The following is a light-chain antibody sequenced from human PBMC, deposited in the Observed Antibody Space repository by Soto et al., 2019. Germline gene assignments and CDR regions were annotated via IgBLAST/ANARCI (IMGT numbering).Light chain of an antibody. J-gene: IGLJ3*02. CDR1: SSDVGAYNY. V-gene: IGLV2-11*01. Sequence: QSVLTQPRSVSGSPGQSVAISCTGTSSDVGAYNYVSWYQQHPGKAPKLMIFDVSKRPSGVPDRFSGSKSGNTASLTISGLQAEDENDYYCCSYAGSYTWVFGGGTKLTVL. CDR2: DVS. CDR3: CSYAGSYTWV.